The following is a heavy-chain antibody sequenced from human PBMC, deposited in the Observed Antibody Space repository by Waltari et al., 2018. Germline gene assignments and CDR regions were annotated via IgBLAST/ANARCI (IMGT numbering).Heavy chain of an antibody. J-gene: IGHJ6*01. V-gene: IGHV7-4-1*02. CDR1: EYTFTDYA. D-gene: IGHD3-9*01. CDR3: ARLRASLTGFGPYGMDV. CDR2: INTNTGKP. Sequence: QVQLVHSGSEFQKPGASVKVSCNASEYTFTDYAMNWGRQAPGQGPEWMGWINTNTGKPTYAQGFTGRFVFSLDTSVTTAYLQINTLKAEDTAVYYCARLRASLTGFGPYGMDVWGQGTTVTVSS.